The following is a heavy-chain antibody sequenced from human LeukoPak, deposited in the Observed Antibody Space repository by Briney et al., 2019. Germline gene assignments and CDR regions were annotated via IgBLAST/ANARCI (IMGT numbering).Heavy chain of an antibody. CDR3: ARAFRVFGDPAAFDI. CDR2: ISSSSSYI. CDR1: GFTFSSYS. Sequence: MTGGSLRLSCAASGFTFSSYSMNWVRQAPGKGLEWVSSISSSSSYIYYADSVKGRFTISRDNAKNSLYLQMDSLRAEDTAVYCCARAFRVFGDPAAFDIWGQGTMVTVSS. V-gene: IGHV3-21*01. D-gene: IGHD3-10*02. J-gene: IGHJ3*02.